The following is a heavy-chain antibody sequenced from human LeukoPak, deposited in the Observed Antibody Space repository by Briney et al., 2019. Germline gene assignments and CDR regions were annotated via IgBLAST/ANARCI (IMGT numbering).Heavy chain of an antibody. CDR2: IYTSGST. D-gene: IGHD1-1*01. Sequence: KPSETLSLTCTVSGGSISSYYWSWIRQPAGKGLEWIGRIYTSGSTNYNPSLKSRVTMSVDTSKNQVSLKLYSVTASDAAIYYCARHLSGTTMSHYFDFWGQGTLVTVSS. CDR3: ARHLSGTTMSHYFDF. CDR1: GGSISSYY. V-gene: IGHV4-4*07. J-gene: IGHJ4*02.